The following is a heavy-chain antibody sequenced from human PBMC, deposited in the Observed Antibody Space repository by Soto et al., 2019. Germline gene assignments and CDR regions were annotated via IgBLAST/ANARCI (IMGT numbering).Heavy chain of an antibody. J-gene: IGHJ5*02. CDR1: GGTFSSYA. CDR2: IIPIFGTA. Sequence: SVKVSCKASGGTFSSYAIRWVRQAPGQGLEWMGGIIPIFGTANYAQKFQGRVTITADESTSTAYMELSSLRSEDTAVYYCARRHYGGKYNWFDPWGQGTPVPFYS. V-gene: IGHV1-69*13. D-gene: IGHD4-17*01. CDR3: ARRHYGGKYNWFDP.